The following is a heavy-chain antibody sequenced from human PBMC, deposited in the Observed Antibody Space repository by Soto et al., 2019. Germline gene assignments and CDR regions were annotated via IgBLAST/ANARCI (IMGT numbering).Heavy chain of an antibody. J-gene: IGHJ3*02. CDR3: ARAQTYYGITGTSRDAFDI. V-gene: IGHV1-2*04. CDR1: GYTFTGYY. CDR2: INPNSGGT. D-gene: IGHD1-7*01. Sequence: ASVKVSCKASGYTFTGYYMHWVRQAPGQGLEWMGWINPNSGGTNYAQKFQGWVTMTRDTSISTAYMELSRLRSDDTAVYYCARAQTYYGITGTSRDAFDIWGQGTMVTVSS.